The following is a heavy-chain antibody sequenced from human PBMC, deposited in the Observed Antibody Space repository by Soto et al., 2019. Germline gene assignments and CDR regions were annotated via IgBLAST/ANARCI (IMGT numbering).Heavy chain of an antibody. J-gene: IGHJ3*02. CDR3: AREVGIHDAFDI. Sequence: QVRLHESGPGLVKPSETLSLTCTVSTDSFNDYYWSWIRQPPGKRLEWVGSIYHTGNTNYTPSLERRASISVYPSNLHFSLSLSSVTAADTVVSYSAREVGIHDAFDIWGQGTLVTVSS. CDR1: TDSFNDYY. CDR2: IYHTGNT. D-gene: IGHD5-18*01. V-gene: IGHV4-59*13.